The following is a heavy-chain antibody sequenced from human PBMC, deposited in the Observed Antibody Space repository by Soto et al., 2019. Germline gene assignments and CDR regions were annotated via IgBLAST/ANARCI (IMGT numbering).Heavy chain of an antibody. CDR3: ARRYGRNFDY. V-gene: IGHV4-59*02. CDR1: GGSVSSYY. D-gene: IGHD1-20*01. J-gene: IGHJ4*02. Sequence: SETLSLTCTVSGGSVSSYYWSWIRQPPGKGLEWIGYIYYSGSTNYNPSLKSRVTISVDTSKNQFSLKLSSVTAADTAVYYCARRYGRNFDYWGQGTLVTVSS. CDR2: IYYSGST.